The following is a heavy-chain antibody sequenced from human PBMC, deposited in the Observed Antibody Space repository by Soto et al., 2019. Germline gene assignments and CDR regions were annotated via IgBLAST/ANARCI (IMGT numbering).Heavy chain of an antibody. Sequence: QVHLVQSGAEVKNPGASVKVSCKGSGYTFTSYGITWVRQAPGQGLEWTGWISAHNGNTDYAQKLQGRVTVTRDTSTRTAYMELRSLRSDDTAVYYCERGTYGDYWGQGALVTVSS. CDR1: GYTFTSYG. J-gene: IGHJ4*02. D-gene: IGHD4-17*01. CDR3: ERGTYGDY. CDR2: ISAHNGNT. V-gene: IGHV1-18*01.